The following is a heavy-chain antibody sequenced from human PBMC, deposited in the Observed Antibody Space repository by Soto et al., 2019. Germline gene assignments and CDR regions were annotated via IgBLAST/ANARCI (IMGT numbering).Heavy chain of an antibody. J-gene: IGHJ4*02. CDR3: ARDPPISTIVVVGVDDF. CDR1: GFTFSNSN. Sequence: EVQLVESGGGLVKPGGSLRLSCAASGFTFSNSNMNWVRQAPGKGLEWVSSITSGSSFKNYADSVKGRFTISRDNDKNSLYLQMNSLRAEDTAVYYCARDPPISTIVVVGVDDFWGQGTLVTVSS. D-gene: IGHD3-22*01. CDR2: ITSGSSFK. V-gene: IGHV3-21*02.